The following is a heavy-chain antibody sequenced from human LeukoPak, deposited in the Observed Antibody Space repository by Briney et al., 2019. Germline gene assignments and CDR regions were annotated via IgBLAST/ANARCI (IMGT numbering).Heavy chain of an antibody. CDR2: IIPIFGTA. CDR3: ARPLTVTKKNYYYMDV. D-gene: IGHD4-17*01. CDR1: GGTFSSYA. V-gene: IGHV1-69*06. J-gene: IGHJ6*03. Sequence: GASVKVSCKASGGTFSSYAISWVRQAPGQGLEWMGGIIPIFGTANYAQKFQGRVTITADKSTSTAYMELSSLRSEDTAVYYCARPLTVTKKNYYYMDVWGKGTTVTVSS.